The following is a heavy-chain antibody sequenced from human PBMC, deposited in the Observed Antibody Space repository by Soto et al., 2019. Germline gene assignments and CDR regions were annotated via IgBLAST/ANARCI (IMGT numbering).Heavy chain of an antibody. CDR1: GYTFYSHS. CDR2: INGDYGNT. D-gene: IGHD1-26*01. CDR3: ATCIKGDYYYGTDV. V-gene: IGHV1-18*01. J-gene: IGHJ6*02. Sequence: QAQLVQSGAEVKKPGASVKVSCKASGYTFYSHSISWVRQAPGKGVEWMGRINGDYGNTLYSQQFRGRVTRTTDTSTTTVYMSLTKMRSDDTAVYYWATCIKGDYYYGTDVWGQGTPVNV.